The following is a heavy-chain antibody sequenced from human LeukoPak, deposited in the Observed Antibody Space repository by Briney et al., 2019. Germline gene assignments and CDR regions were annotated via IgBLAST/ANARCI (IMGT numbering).Heavy chain of an antibody. CDR2: INPSGGST. CDR1: GYTFTSYY. D-gene: IGHD2-2*01. Sequence: ASVKVSCKASGYTFTSYYMHWVRQAPGQGLEWMGIINPSGGSTSYAQKFQGRVTMTRDTSTSTVYMELSSLRSEDTAVSYCARGHSDIVVVPAAIYYYMDVWGKGTTVTVSS. J-gene: IGHJ6*03. CDR3: ARGHSDIVVVPAAIYYYMDV. V-gene: IGHV1-46*01.